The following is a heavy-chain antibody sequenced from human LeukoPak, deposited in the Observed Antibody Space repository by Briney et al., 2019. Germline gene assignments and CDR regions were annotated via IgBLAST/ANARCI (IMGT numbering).Heavy chain of an antibody. D-gene: IGHD3-9*01. J-gene: IGHJ4*02. Sequence: GGSLRLSCAASGFTLSSYAMSWVRQAPGKGLEWVSAISGSGGSTYYADSVKGRFTISRDNSKNTLYLQMNSLRAEDTAAYYCAKRNYDILTAAYYLDYWGQGTLVTVSS. CDR2: ISGSGGST. CDR1: GFTLSSYA. V-gene: IGHV3-23*01. CDR3: AKRNYDILTAAYYLDY.